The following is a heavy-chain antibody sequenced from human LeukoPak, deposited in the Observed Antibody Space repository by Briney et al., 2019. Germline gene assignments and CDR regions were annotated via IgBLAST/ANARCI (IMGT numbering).Heavy chain of an antibody. CDR3: ARLGSIWSLDY. CDR2: IWYDGSNK. D-gene: IGHD3-3*02. CDR1: GFTFSNYA. V-gene: IGHV3-33*08. Sequence: GGSLRLSCAASGFTFSNYAMHWVRQAPGKGLEWVAVIWYDGSNKYYADSVQGRFTISRDNSKNTLYLQMNSLRVEDTALYYCARLGSIWSLDYWGQGTLVTVSS. J-gene: IGHJ4*02.